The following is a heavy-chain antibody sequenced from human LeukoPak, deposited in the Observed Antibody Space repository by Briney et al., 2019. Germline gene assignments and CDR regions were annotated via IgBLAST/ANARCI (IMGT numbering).Heavy chain of an antibody. V-gene: IGHV1-18*01. CDR1: GYTFTSYG. J-gene: IGHJ6*03. Sequence: ASVKVSCKASGYTFTSYGISWVRQAPGQGLEWMGWISAYNGNTNYAQKLQGRVTKTTDTSTSTAYMELRSLRSDDTAVYYCARDATGGSSLPYYYYYMDVWGKGTTVTVSS. CDR3: ARDATGGSSLPYYYYYMDV. CDR2: ISAYNGNT. D-gene: IGHD1-26*01.